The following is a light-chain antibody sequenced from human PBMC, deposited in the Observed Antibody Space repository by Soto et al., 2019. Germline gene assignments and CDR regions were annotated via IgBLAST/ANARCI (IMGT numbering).Light chain of an antibody. J-gene: IGLJ2*01. CDR1: SSDVGGYNY. CDR2: DVG. CDR3: SSYTSSSTYVI. Sequence: QSALTQPASVSGSPGQSITLSCTGTSSDVGGYNYVSWYQQHPGKAPKLMIYDVGNRPSGVSNRFSGSKSGNTASLTISGLQAEDEADYYCSSYTSSSTYVIFGGGTKLTVL. V-gene: IGLV2-14*03.